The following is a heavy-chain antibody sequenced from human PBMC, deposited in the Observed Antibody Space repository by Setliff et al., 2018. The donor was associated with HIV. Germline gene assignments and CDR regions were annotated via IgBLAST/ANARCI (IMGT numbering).Heavy chain of an antibody. V-gene: IGHV3-53*05. CDR1: GFTVSSNY. Sequence: PGGSLRLSCAASGFTVSSNYMSWVRQAPGKGLEWVSVIYSGGSTYYADSVKGRFTISRDNAKNTLSLQMNGLRAEDTAVYYCAKNPKYISGWFQYYFDYWGQGALVTVSS. CDR3: AKNPKYISGWFQYYFDY. D-gene: IGHD6-19*01. CDR2: IYSGGST. J-gene: IGHJ4*02.